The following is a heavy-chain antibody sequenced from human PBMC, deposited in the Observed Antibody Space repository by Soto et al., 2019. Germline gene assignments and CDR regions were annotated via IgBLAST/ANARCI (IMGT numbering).Heavy chain of an antibody. V-gene: IGHV3-7*01. J-gene: IGHJ2*01. CDR1: GFTFSSYW. CDR2: IKQDGSEK. Sequence: EVQLVESGGGLVQPGGSLRLSCAASGFTFSSYWMSWVRQAPGKGLEWVANIKQDGSEKYYVDSVKGRFTISRDNAKNSLYLQMNSLRAEDTAVYYCARFPTVVTRYWYFDLWGRGTLVTVSS. D-gene: IGHD4-17*01. CDR3: ARFPTVVTRYWYFDL.